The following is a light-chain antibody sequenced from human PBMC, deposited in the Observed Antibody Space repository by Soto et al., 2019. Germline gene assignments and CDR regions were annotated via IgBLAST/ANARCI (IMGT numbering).Light chain of an antibody. V-gene: IGKV1-9*01. J-gene: IGKJ2*01. CDR1: QGISSR. CDR3: QQLNSDPYT. CDR2: SAS. Sequence: DIQLTQSPSFLSASVGDRVTITCRASQGISSRLAWYQQKSGRAPKLLIYSASTLDGGVPSRFSGSGSGTAFTLTISSLQPEDFATYYCQQLNSDPYTFGQGTKLEIK.